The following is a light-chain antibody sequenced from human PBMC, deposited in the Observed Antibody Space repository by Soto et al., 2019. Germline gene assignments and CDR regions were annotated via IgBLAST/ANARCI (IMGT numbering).Light chain of an antibody. CDR1: QNIYTW. Sequence: MYNSPAALSATEGDRVTITCRASQNIYTWLAWYQQKPGKAPKLLIYDASTLETGVPSRFSGSGSGTEFTLTISSLQPDDFATFYCQEYDTFPRTFGHVTMV. CDR3: QEYDTFPRT. CDR2: DAS. V-gene: IGKV1-5*01. J-gene: IGKJ2*02.